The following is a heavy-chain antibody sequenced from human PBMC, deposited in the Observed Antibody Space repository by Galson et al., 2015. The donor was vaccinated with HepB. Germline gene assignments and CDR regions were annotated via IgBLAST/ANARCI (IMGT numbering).Heavy chain of an antibody. CDR1: GGTFSGYA. Sequence: SVKVSCKASGGTFSGYAISWVRQAPGQGLEWMGGIIPIFGTANYAQKFQGRVTITADESTSTAYMELSSLRSEDTAVYYCARDLVAAAGSYGMDVWGQGTTVTVSS. J-gene: IGHJ6*02. CDR3: ARDLVAAAGSYGMDV. V-gene: IGHV1-69*13. D-gene: IGHD6-13*01. CDR2: IIPIFGTA.